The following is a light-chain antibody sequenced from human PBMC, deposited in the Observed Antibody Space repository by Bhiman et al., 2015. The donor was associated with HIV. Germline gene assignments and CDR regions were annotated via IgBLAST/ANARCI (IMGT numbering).Light chain of an antibody. J-gene: IGLJ1*01. CDR2: QDN. V-gene: IGLV3-1*01. CDR3: SSLTSSITYV. CDR1: KLGDKY. Sequence: SYELTQPPSVSVSPGQTASITCSGDKLGDKYVCWYQQKPGQSPVLVMYQDNKRPSGIPERFSGSNSGNTATLTVSGIQAMDEADYYCSSLTSSITYVFGTGTNVTVL.